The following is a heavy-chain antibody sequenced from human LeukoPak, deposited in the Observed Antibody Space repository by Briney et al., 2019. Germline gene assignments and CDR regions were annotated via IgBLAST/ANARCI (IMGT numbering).Heavy chain of an antibody. V-gene: IGHV1-2*02. CDR2: INPNSGGT. CDR1: GYTFTGYY. CDR3: ARDPPEEYYYGSGSYFSFDY. Sequence: GASVKVSCKASGYTFTGYYMHWVRQAPGQGLEWMGWINPNSGGTNYAQKFQGRVTMTRDTSISTAYMELSRLRSDDTAVYYCARDPPEEYYYGSGSYFSFDYWGQGTLVTVSS. D-gene: IGHD3-10*01. J-gene: IGHJ4*02.